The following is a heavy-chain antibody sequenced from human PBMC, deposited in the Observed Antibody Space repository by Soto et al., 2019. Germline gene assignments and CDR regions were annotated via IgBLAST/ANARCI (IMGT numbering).Heavy chain of an antibody. CDR3: AREGAQNSSSWSLYYYYYMDV. J-gene: IGHJ6*03. Sequence: SVKVSCKASGGTFSSYTISWVRQAPGQGLEWMGRIIPILGIANYAQKFQGRVTITADKSTSTAYMELSSLRSEDTAVYYCAREGAQNSSSWSLYYYYYMDVWGKGTTVTVSS. CDR1: GGTFSSYT. D-gene: IGHD6-13*01. V-gene: IGHV1-69*04. CDR2: IIPILGIA.